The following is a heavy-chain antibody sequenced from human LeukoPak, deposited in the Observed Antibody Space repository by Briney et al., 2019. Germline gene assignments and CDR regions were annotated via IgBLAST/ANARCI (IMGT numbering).Heavy chain of an antibody. Sequence: PSETLSLTCIVSGGSISSYYWSWIRQPPGKGLEWIGYIYYSGSTNYNPSLKSRVTISVDTSKNQFSLKLSSVTAADTAVYYCARRSSGWYRDQHDAFDIWGQGTMVTVSS. CDR1: GGSISSYY. CDR3: ARRSSGWYRDQHDAFDI. CDR2: IYYSGST. J-gene: IGHJ3*02. D-gene: IGHD6-19*01. V-gene: IGHV4-59*01.